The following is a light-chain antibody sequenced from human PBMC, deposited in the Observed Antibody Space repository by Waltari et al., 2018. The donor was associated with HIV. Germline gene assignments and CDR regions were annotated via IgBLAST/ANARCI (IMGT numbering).Light chain of an antibody. CDR3: ATWDDSLNGYV. CDR1: NSNLGSNT. CDR2: RNI. V-gene: IGLV1-44*01. Sequence: QSVLTQPPSASGTPGQRVTISCSGSNSNLGSNTVNWYQQLPGTAPKVLIYRNIQRPSGVPDRFSGSKSGTSSSLSISGLQSEDEAEYYFATWDDSLNGYVFGAGTKVTVL. J-gene: IGLJ1*01.